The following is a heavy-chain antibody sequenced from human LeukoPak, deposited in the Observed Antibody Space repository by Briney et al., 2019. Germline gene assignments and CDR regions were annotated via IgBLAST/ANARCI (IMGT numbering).Heavy chain of an antibody. D-gene: IGHD2-2*01. CDR2: IYHSGST. Sequence: PSETLSLTCTVSGGSIPNYYWSWIRQPPGKGLEWIGYIYHSGSTYYNPSLKSRVTISVDRSKNQFSLKLSSVTAADTAVYYCARGHLDCGSTSCYYYYGMDVWGQGTTVTVSS. V-gene: IGHV4-59*12. CDR3: ARGHLDCGSTSCYYYYGMDV. CDR1: GGSIPNYY. J-gene: IGHJ6*02.